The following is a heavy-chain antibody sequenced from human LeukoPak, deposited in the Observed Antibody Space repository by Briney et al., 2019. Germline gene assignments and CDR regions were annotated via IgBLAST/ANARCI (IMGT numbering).Heavy chain of an antibody. V-gene: IGHV1-8*03. CDR1: GYTFTSYD. CDR3: ARAYSSSWYNDYYYYMDV. D-gene: IGHD6-13*01. Sequence: GASVKVSCKASGYTFTSYDINWVRQATGQGLEWMGWMNPNSGNTGYAQKFQGRVTITGNTSISTAYMELSSLRSEDTAVYYCARAYSSSWYNDYYYYMDVWGKGTTVTVSS. CDR2: MNPNSGNT. J-gene: IGHJ6*03.